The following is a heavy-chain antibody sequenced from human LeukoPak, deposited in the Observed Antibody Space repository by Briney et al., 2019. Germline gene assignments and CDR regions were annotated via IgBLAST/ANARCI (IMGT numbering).Heavy chain of an antibody. Sequence: SETLSLTCTVSGGSISSGGYYWNWIRQHPGKGLEWIGYIYYSGSTYYNPSLKSRVTISVDTSKNQFSLKLSSVTAADTAVYYCARVKGYCSSTSCYSWFDPWGQGTLVTVSS. D-gene: IGHD2-2*02. V-gene: IGHV4-31*03. CDR3: ARVKGYCSSTSCYSWFDP. CDR1: GGSISSGGYY. CDR2: IYYSGST. J-gene: IGHJ5*02.